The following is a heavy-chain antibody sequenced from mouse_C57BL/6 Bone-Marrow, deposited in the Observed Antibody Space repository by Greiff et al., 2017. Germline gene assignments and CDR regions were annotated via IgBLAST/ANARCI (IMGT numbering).Heavy chain of an antibody. CDR1: GFNIKDDY. D-gene: IGHD2-5*01. Sequence: EVQLQQSGAELVRPGASVKLSCTASGFNIKDDYMHWVKQRPEQGLEWIGWIDPENGDTEYASKFQGKATITADTSSNTAYLQISSLTSEDTAVYYCTGDYSNCVFAYGGQGTLVTVSA. CDR3: TGDYSNCVFAY. V-gene: IGHV14-4*01. J-gene: IGHJ3*01. CDR2: IDPENGDT.